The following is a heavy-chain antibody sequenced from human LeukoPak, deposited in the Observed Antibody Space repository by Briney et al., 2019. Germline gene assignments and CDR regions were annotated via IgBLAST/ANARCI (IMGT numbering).Heavy chain of an antibody. J-gene: IGHJ3*02. V-gene: IGHV1-69*06. CDR1: GGTFSSYA. CDR2: IIPIFGTA. Sequence: GASVKVSCKASGGTFSSYAISWVRQAPGQGLEWMGGIIPIFGTANYAQKFQGRVTITADKSTSTAYMELSSLRSEDTAVYYCAVQLERGAFDIWGQGTMVTVSS. CDR3: AVQLERGAFDI. D-gene: IGHD1-1*01.